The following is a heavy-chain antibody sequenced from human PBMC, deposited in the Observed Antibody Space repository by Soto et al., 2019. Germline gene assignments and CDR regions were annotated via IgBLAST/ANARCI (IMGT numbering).Heavy chain of an antibody. J-gene: IGHJ4*02. D-gene: IGHD2-15*01. Sequence: SETLSLTCTVSGGSISSGDYYWSWIRQPPGKGLEWIGYIYYSGSTYYNPSLKSRVSISVDTSKNQFSLQLSSGTAADTAVYYCDRDTVVTPCLEYWGQGTLVT. CDR2: IYYSGST. V-gene: IGHV4-30-4*01. CDR1: GGSISSGDYY. CDR3: DRDTVVTPCLEY.